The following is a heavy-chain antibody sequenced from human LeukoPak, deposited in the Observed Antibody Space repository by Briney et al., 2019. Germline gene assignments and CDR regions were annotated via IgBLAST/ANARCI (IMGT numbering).Heavy chain of an antibody. Sequence: GGSLRLSCAASGFTFSSYGMSWVRQAPGKGLEWVANIKQDGSEKYYVDSVKGRFTISRDNAKNSLYLQMNSLRAEDTAVYYCARDGYSLDYWGQGTLVTVSS. D-gene: IGHD1-26*01. CDR2: IKQDGSEK. CDR3: ARDGYSLDY. CDR1: GFTFSSYG. J-gene: IGHJ4*02. V-gene: IGHV3-7*01.